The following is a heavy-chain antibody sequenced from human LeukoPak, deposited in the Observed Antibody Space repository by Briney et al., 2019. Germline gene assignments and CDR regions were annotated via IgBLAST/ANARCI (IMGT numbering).Heavy chain of an antibody. V-gene: IGHV1-18*01. CDR2: ISAYNGNT. CDR3: ARVKGVPGNYYYGMDV. Sequence: ASVKVSCKASGGTFSSYAISWVRQAPGQGLEWVGWISAYNGNTNYAQKLQGRVTMTTDTSTSTAYMELRSLRSDDTAVYYCARVKGVPGNYYYGMDVWGQGTTVTVSS. J-gene: IGHJ6*02. CDR1: GGTFSSYA. D-gene: IGHD2-2*01.